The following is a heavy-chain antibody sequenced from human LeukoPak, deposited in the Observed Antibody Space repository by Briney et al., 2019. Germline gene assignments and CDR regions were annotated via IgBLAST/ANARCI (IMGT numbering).Heavy chain of an antibody. D-gene: IGHD4-23*01. CDR3: ARQGDGGRAYDH. V-gene: IGHV4-39*01. Sequence: SETLSLTCPVSAGSISSSSYYWGWVRQPPGKGLEWIGTVSDSGNTYYNPSLRSRVTISEDTSRSQFSLKLTSVTAADTAVYYCARQGDGGRAYDHWGQGTLVTVSS. CDR1: AGSISSSSYY. CDR2: VSDSGNT. J-gene: IGHJ4*02.